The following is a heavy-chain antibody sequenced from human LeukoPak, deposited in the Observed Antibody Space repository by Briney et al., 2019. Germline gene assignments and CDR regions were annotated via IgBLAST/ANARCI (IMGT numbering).Heavy chain of an antibody. CDR2: ISGSGGST. Sequence: PGGSLRLSCAASGFTFSSYAMSWVRQAPGKGLEWVSVISGSGGSTYYADSVKGRFTVSRDNSKNTLCLQMNSLRAEDTAVYYCAKDWNVAASGVEVWGQGTLVTVSS. CDR3: AKDWNVAASGVEV. CDR1: GFTFSSYA. D-gene: IGHD1-1*01. V-gene: IGHV3-23*01. J-gene: IGHJ4*02.